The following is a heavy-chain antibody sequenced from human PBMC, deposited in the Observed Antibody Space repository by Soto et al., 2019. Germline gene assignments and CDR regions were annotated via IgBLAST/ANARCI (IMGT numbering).Heavy chain of an antibody. V-gene: IGHV3-53*01. D-gene: IGHD1-26*01. J-gene: IGHJ4*02. Sequence: EVQLVEAGGGLIQPGGSLGLSWAASGFTVSSNYMTWARQAPGKGLDWVSVIYTGGSTYYADSVKGRFTISRDNSKNTLYLQMNSLRAEDTAVYYCARGIMGATAFDYWGRGTLVTVSS. CDR1: GFTVSSNY. CDR3: ARGIMGATAFDY. CDR2: IYTGGST.